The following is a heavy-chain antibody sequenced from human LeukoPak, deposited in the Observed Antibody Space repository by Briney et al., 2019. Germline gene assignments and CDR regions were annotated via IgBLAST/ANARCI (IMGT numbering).Heavy chain of an antibody. Sequence: SETLSLTCAVYGGSFSGYYWSWIRQPPGKGLEWIGEINHSGSTNYNPSLKSRVTISVDTSKNQFSLKLSSVTAADTAVYYCGNSIDFDYGDYYFDYWGQGALVTISS. V-gene: IGHV4-34*01. J-gene: IGHJ4*02. D-gene: IGHD4-17*01. CDR1: GGSFSGYY. CDR2: INHSGST. CDR3: GNSIDFDYGDYYFDY.